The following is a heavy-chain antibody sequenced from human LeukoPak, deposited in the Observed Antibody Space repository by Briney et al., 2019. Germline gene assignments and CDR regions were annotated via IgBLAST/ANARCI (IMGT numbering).Heavy chain of an antibody. V-gene: IGHV1-18*01. CDR1: GYTFTSYG. J-gene: IGHJ3*02. D-gene: IGHD6-6*01. CDR3: AREEVEEYSSSSDPSYAFDI. Sequence: GASVKVSCKASGYTFTSYGISWVRQAPGQGLEWMGWISAYNGNTNYAQKFQGRVTMTRDTSISTAYMELSRLRSDDTAVYYCAREEVEEYSSSSDPSYAFDIWGQGTMVTVSS. CDR2: ISAYNGNT.